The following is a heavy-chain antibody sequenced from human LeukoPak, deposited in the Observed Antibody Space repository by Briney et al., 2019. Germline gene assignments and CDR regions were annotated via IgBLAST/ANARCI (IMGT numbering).Heavy chain of an antibody. D-gene: IGHD2-2*02. Sequence: GGSLRLSCAASGFTFSSYWMSWVRQAPGKGLEWVANIKQDGGETYYVDSLKGRFTISRDNAKNSLYLQMNSLRAEDSAVYYCATNRYTALDFRGQGTVVTVSS. CDR3: ATNRYTALDF. J-gene: IGHJ3*01. CDR1: GFTFSSYW. V-gene: IGHV3-7*02. CDR2: IKQDGGET.